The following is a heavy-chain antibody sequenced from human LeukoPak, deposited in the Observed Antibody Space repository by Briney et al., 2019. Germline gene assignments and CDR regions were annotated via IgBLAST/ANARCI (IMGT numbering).Heavy chain of an antibody. CDR2: ISSSSSYI. CDR3: ARGPDIVVVVAATQHDY. CDR1: GFTFSSYS. Sequence: PGGSLRLSCAASGFTFSSYSMNWVRQAPGKGLEWVSSISSSSSYIYYADSVKGRFTISRDNAKNSLYLQMNSLRAEDTAVYYCARGPDIVVVVAATQHDYWGQGTLVTVSS. J-gene: IGHJ4*02. V-gene: IGHV3-21*01. D-gene: IGHD2-15*01.